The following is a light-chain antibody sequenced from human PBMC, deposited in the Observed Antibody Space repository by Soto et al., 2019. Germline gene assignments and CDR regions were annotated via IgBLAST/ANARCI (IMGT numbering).Light chain of an antibody. Sequence: EIVLTQSPATLSLSPGERATLSCRASQSVSSYLAWYQQKPGQAPRLLIYEASNRATGIPARFSGSGSGTDFTLTISSLEPEDFAVYYCQQRSNWPPEFTFGPGTNVDIK. CDR1: QSVSSY. V-gene: IGKV3-11*01. J-gene: IGKJ3*01. CDR3: QQRSNWPPEFT. CDR2: EAS.